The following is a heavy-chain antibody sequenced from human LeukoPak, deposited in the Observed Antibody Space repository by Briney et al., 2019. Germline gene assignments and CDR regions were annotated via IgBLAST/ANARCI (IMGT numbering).Heavy chain of an antibody. Sequence: GGSLRLSCAASGFTFSSYSMNWVRQAPGKGLEWVSSISSSSSYIYYADSVKGRFTISRDNAKNSLYLQMNSLRVEDTAVYYCARRAGAYSHPYDYWGQGTLVTVSS. J-gene: IGHJ4*02. CDR2: ISSSSSYI. D-gene: IGHD4/OR15-4a*01. CDR1: GFTFSSYS. CDR3: ARRAGAYSHPYDY. V-gene: IGHV3-21*04.